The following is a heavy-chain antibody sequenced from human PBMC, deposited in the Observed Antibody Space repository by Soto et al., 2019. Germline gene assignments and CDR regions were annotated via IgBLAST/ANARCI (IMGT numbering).Heavy chain of an antibody. CDR3: AKDDVDIFTGYRYFDY. J-gene: IGHJ4*02. V-gene: IGHV3-9*01. CDR2: ISWNSGSI. Sequence: SGGSLRLSCAASGFTFDDYAMHWVRQAPGKGLEWVSGISWNSGSIGYADSVKGRFTISRDNAKNSLYLQMNSLRAEDTAVYYCAKDDVDIFTGYRYFDYWGQGTLVTVSS. CDR1: GFTFDDYA. D-gene: IGHD3-9*01.